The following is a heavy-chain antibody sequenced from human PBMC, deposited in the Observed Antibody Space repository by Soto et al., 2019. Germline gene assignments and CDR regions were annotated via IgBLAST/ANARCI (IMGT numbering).Heavy chain of an antibody. CDR2: IRSKANSYAT. Sequence: EVQLVESGGGLVQPGGSLKLSCAASGFTFSGSAMHWVRQASGKGLEWVGRIRSKANSYATAYAASVKGRFTISRDDSKNTAYLQMNSLKTEDTAVYYCTSDYGDYDYWGQGTLVTVSS. J-gene: IGHJ4*02. V-gene: IGHV3-73*02. D-gene: IGHD4-17*01. CDR1: GFTFSGSA. CDR3: TSDYGDYDY.